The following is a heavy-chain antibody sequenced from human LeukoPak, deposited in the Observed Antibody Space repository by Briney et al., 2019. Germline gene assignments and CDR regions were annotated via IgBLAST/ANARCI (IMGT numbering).Heavy chain of an antibody. CDR3: ARDLVASSYYYYGMDV. Sequence: PGGSLRLSFAAPGFTFSDYYMSWIRQAPGKGLDGVSYISSSGSTIYYADSVKGRFTISRDNAKNSLYLQMNSLRAEDTAVYYCARDLVASSYYYYGMDVWGQGTTVTVSS. CDR2: ISSSGSTI. CDR1: GFTFSDYY. V-gene: IGHV3-11*01. D-gene: IGHD2-2*01. J-gene: IGHJ6*02.